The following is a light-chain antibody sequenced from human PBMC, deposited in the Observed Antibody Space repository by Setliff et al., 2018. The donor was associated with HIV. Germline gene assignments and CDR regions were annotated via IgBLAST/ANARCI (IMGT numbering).Light chain of an antibody. V-gene: IGLV2-23*02. CDR1: KNDVGGHDV. Sequence: QSALPQPASVSGSPGQSITMSCTGTKNDVGGHDVVSWYQQYPGKAPKLIIYEVNKRPSGLSNRFSGSKSGNTASLTISGLQAEDEAEYYCCSYAGSSTYVFGTGTKVTVL. CDR2: EVN. J-gene: IGLJ1*01. CDR3: CSYAGSSTYV.